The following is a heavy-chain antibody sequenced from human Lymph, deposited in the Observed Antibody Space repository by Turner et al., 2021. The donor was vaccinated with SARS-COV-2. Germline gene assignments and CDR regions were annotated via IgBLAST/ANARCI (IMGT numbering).Heavy chain of an antibody. CDR3: AIGKSPLVRFLEWGVSLDF. D-gene: IGHD3-3*01. V-gene: IGHV1-3*01. CDR1: GYTFTSYA. Sequence: QVLLVQSGAEVKRPGASVKGSCQAYGYTFTSYAVHWVRQAPGQRLEWMGLINVGNGNTKDSQKCQGKAAITRDTAASAADMELISLRSEDTDVYFCAIGKSPLVRFLEWGVSLDFWGQGTLVTVSS. CDR2: INVGNGNT. J-gene: IGHJ4*02.